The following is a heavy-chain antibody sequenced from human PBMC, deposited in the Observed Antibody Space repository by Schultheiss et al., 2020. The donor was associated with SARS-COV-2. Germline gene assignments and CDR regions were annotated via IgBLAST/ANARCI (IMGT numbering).Heavy chain of an antibody. V-gene: IGHV4-39*07. D-gene: IGHD1-7*01. CDR1: GGSISSSSYY. J-gene: IGHJ6*02. CDR3: ARGSWNYDYYYYGMDV. Sequence: SETLSLTCTVSGGSISSSSYYWGWIRQPPGKGLEWIGSFYYSGSTYYNPSLKSRVTISVDTSKNQFSLKLSSVTAADTAVYYCARGSWNYDYYYYGMDVWSQGTTVTVS. CDR2: FYYSGST.